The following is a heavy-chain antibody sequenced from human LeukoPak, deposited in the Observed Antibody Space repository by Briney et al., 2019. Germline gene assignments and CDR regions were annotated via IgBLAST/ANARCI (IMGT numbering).Heavy chain of an antibody. V-gene: IGHV3-53*01. CDR3: ARFFDY. CDR1: GFTVSHNF. J-gene: IGHJ4*02. Sequence: PGGSLRLSCAASGFTVSHNFMTWVRQAPGKGLEWVSVLYSGDSTYYPDSVKGRFTISRDNSENTLYLQMDSLRDEDTAVYYCARFFDYWGQGTLVTVSS. CDR2: LYSGDST.